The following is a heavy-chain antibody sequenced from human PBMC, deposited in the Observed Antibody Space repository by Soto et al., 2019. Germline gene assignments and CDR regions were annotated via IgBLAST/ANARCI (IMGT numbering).Heavy chain of an antibody. Sequence: EVQLVESGGGLVQPGGSLRLSCAASGFTFSSYWIHWVRQAPGKGLVWVSRINSDGSSTTYADSVKGRFTISRDTAKNTLYLQITGLRAEDTAVYYCARVSREVVPAAIDYWGQGTLVTVSS. CDR3: ARVSREVVPAAIDY. V-gene: IGHV3-74*01. J-gene: IGHJ4*02. CDR2: INSDGSST. CDR1: GFTFSSYW. D-gene: IGHD2-2*01.